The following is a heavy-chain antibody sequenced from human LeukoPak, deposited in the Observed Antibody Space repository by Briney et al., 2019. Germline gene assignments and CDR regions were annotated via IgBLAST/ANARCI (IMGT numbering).Heavy chain of an antibody. CDR3: ASDEYSSSFDY. V-gene: IGHV3-7*01. D-gene: IGHD6-6*01. CDR1: GGSISSSGYY. J-gene: IGHJ4*02. CDR2: IKQDGSEK. Sequence: SSETLSLTCTVSGGSISSSGYYWGWIRQPPGKGLEWVANIKQDGSEKYYVDSVKGRFTISRDNAKNSLYLQMNSLRAEDTAVYYCASDEYSSSFDYWGQGTLVTVSS.